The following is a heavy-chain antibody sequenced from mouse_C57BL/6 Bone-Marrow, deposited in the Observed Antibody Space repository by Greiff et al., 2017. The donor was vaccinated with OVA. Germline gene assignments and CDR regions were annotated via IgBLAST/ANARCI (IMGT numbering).Heavy chain of an antibody. Sequence: EVQLVESGEGLVKPGGSLKLSCAASGFTFSSYAMSWVRQTPEKRLEWVAYISSGGDYIYYADTVKGRFTISRDNARNTLYLQMSSLKSEDTAMYYCTRDRYYGSSFYFDYWGQGTTLTVSS. V-gene: IGHV5-9-1*02. CDR1: GFTFSSYA. J-gene: IGHJ2*01. CDR2: ISSGGDYI. D-gene: IGHD1-1*01. CDR3: TRDRYYGSSFYFDY.